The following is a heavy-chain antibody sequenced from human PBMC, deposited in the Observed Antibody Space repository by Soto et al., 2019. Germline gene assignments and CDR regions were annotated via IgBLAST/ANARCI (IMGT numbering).Heavy chain of an antibody. CDR2: ISSSSSTI. V-gene: IGHV3-48*01. J-gene: IGHJ5*02. CDR3: AREKEIAAAGPEWFDP. CDR1: GFTFSSYS. D-gene: IGHD6-13*01. Sequence: GGSLRLSCAASGFTFSSYSMNWVRQAPGKGLEWVSYISSSSSTIYYADSVKGRFTISRDNAKNSLYLQMNSLRAEDTAVYYCAREKEIAAAGPEWFDPWGQGTLVTVSS.